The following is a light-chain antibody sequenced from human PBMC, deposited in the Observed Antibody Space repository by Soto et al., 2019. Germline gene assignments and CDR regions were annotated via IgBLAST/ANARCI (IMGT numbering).Light chain of an antibody. V-gene: IGKV3-20*01. CDR1: QSVSSSY. CDR2: GAS. J-gene: IGKJ4*01. Sequence: EIVLTQSPGTLSLSPGERATLSCRASQSVSSSYLAWYQQKPGQAPRLLIYGASSRATGIPDGFSGSGSGTDFTFTTSRLESADFAEYYCQQSGSSLLTFGGGTKVEIK. CDR3: QQSGSSLLT.